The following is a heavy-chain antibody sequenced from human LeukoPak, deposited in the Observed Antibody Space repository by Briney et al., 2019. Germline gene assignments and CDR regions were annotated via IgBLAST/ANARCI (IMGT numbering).Heavy chain of an antibody. J-gene: IGHJ4*02. D-gene: IGHD3-10*01. V-gene: IGHV4-4*07. Sequence: SETLSLTCTVSGGSIKSHYWSWIRQPAGKRLGWIGRIHSSGSTNYNPSLKSRVTMSVDTSKNQFSLRMSSVTAADTAVYYCARDSGSINYWAQGALVTVSS. CDR3: ARDSGSINY. CDR2: IHSSGST. CDR1: GGSIKSHY.